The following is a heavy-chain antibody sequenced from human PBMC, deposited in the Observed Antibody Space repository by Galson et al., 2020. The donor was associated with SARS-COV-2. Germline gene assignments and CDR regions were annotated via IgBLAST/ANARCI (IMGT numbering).Heavy chain of an antibody. CDR2: IYYSGST. D-gene: IGHD3-3*01. V-gene: IGHV4-39*07. J-gene: IGHJ5*02. CDR1: GGSISSSSYY. CDR3: ARDPGSLITIFGVVMGWFDP. Sequence: SETLSLTCTVSGGSISSSSYYWGWIRQPPGKGLEWIGSIYYSGSTYYNPSLKSRVTISVATSKNQFSLKLSSVTAADTAVYYCARDPGSLITIFGVVMGWFDPWGQGTLVTVSS.